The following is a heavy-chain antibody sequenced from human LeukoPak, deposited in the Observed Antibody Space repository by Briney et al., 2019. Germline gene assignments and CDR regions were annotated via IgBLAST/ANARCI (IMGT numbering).Heavy chain of an antibody. V-gene: IGHV1-2*06. CDR2: INPNSGST. CDR3: DRATTMFGVVSTIDY. D-gene: IGHD3-3*01. J-gene: IGHJ4*01. CDR1: GYTFTVYY. Sequence: GASVKVSCKASGYTFTVYYMHWVRQAPGQGLEWMGRINPNSGSTNYAQKFQGRATMTRDPSISTAYMELSRLRSDDTAVYYFDRATTMFGVVSTIDYWGQGTLVTVSS.